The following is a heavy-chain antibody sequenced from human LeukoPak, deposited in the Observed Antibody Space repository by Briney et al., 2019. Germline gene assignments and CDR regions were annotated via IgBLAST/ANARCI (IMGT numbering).Heavy chain of an antibody. CDR1: GFIFSNYG. J-gene: IGHJ4*02. D-gene: IGHD3-22*01. CDR2: IRSDGSDR. CDR3: AKHDSSSDF. Sequence: SGGSLRLSCAASGFIFSNYGMHWVRQPPGKGLEWVAFIRSDGSDRYYAASVKGRFTISRDNSKNTLWLQMNSLRAEDTAVYYCAKHDSSSDFWGQGTLVTVAS. V-gene: IGHV3-30*02.